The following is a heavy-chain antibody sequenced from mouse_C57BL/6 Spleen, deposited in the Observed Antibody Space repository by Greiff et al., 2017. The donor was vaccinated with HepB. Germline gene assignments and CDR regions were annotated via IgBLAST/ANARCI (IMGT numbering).Heavy chain of an antibody. Sequence: VRLQQSGPELVKPGTSVKISCKASGYSFTSYYIHWVKQRPGQGLEWIGWIYPGSGNTKYNEKFKGKATLTADTSSSTAYMQLSSLTSEDSAVYYCARGGGDGYFDVGGTGTTVTVSS. D-gene: IGHD3-3*01. V-gene: IGHV1-66*01. CDR3: ARGGGDGYFDV. CDR1: GYSFTSYY. CDR2: IYPGSGNT. J-gene: IGHJ1*03.